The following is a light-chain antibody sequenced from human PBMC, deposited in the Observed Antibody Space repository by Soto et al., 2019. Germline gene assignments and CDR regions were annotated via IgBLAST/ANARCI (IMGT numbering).Light chain of an antibody. CDR2: DAS. J-gene: IGKJ1*01. V-gene: IGKV1-33*01. Sequence: DIQMTQSPSSLSASVGDRVTITCQASQDITNYLNLYQQKPGKAPKLLIYDASNLETGVPSRFSGSGSGTDFTFTISSLQPEDIATYYCQQYDNLPRWTFGQGTKVEIK. CDR1: QDITNY. CDR3: QQYDNLPRWT.